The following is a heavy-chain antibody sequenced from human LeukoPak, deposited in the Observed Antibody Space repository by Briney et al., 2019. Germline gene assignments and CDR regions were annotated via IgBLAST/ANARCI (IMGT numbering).Heavy chain of an antibody. Sequence: GGSLRLSCAASGFTFSSYAMSWVRQAPGKGLEWVSAISGSGGSTYYADSVKGRFTISRDNSKNTLYLQMNSLRAEDTAVYYCAKAVGYCSGGSCYPLIDYWGKGTLVTVS. CDR1: GFTFSSYA. CDR2: ISGSGGST. CDR3: AKAVGYCSGGSCYPLIDY. V-gene: IGHV3-23*01. D-gene: IGHD2-15*01. J-gene: IGHJ4*02.